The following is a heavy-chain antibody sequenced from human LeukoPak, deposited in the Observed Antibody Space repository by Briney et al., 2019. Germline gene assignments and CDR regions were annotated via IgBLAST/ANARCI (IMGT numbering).Heavy chain of an antibody. CDR3: ARVLARGVLYT. CDR1: GGSLISYS. J-gene: IGHJ5*02. V-gene: IGHV1-69*06. Sequence: SVRVSCKASGGSLISYSISWVRQAPGQGLEWMGGITPIFGSTDYAQKFQGRVTMTADKSTNTAYMELSSLRSEDTAVYYCARVLARGVLYTWGQGALVTVSS. D-gene: IGHD3-10*01. CDR2: ITPIFGST.